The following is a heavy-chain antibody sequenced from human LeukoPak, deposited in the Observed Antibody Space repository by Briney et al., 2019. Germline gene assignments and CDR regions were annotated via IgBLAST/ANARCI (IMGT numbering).Heavy chain of an antibody. Sequence: GGSLRLSCAASGFTFSSYSMNWVRQAPGKGLEWVSAISSSSSYIYYADSVKGRFTISRDNAKNSLYLQMNSLRAEDTAVYYCARGQTPMVRGVGIDYWGQGTLVTASS. J-gene: IGHJ4*02. CDR1: GFTFSSYS. CDR2: ISSSSSYI. V-gene: IGHV3-21*01. CDR3: ARGQTPMVRGVGIDY. D-gene: IGHD3-10*01.